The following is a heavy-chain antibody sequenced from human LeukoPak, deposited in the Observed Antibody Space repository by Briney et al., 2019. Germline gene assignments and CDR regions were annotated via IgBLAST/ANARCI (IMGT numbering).Heavy chain of an antibody. CDR3: ARGGWTGQWFGELLGGSNWFDP. CDR2: IYYSGST. D-gene: IGHD3-10*01. Sequence: SETLSLTCTVSGGSISSYYWSWIRQPPGKGLEWIGYIYYSGSTNYNPSLKSRVTISVDTSKNQFSLKLSSVTAADTAVYYCARGGWTGQWFGELLGGSNWFDPWGQGTLVTVSS. V-gene: IGHV4-59*01. J-gene: IGHJ5*02. CDR1: GGSISSYY.